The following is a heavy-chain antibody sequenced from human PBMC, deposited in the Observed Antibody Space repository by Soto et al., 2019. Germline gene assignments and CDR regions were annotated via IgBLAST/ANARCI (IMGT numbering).Heavy chain of an antibody. CDR1: GGSISSGGYS. CDR2: IYHSGST. Sequence: SETLSLTCAVSGGSISSGGYSWSWIRQPPGKGLEWIGYIYHSGSTYYNPSLKSRVTISVDRSKNQFSLKLSSVTAADTAVYYCAGGLDPDSWVYYFDYWGQGTLVTSPQ. D-gene: IGHD2-21*02. CDR3: AGGLDPDSWVYYFDY. J-gene: IGHJ4*02. V-gene: IGHV4-30-2*01.